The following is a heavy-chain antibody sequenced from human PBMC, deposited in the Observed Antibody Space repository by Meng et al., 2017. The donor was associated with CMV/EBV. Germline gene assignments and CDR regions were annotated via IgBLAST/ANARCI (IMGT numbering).Heavy chain of an antibody. CDR2: VIPIFGST. CDR3: AMSITIFGVVTHYYYYYGMDV. CDR1: GGTFSTYA. Sequence: SVKVSCKASGGTFSTYAVHWVRQAPGQGLEWMGGVIPIFGSTNYAQKFQGRVTITADKSTSTAYMELSSLRSEDTAVYYCAMSITIFGVVTHYYYYYGMDVWGQGTTVTVSS. D-gene: IGHD3-3*01. V-gene: IGHV1-69*06. J-gene: IGHJ6*02.